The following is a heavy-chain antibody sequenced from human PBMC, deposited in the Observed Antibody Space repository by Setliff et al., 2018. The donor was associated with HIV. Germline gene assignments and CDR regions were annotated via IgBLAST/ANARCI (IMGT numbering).Heavy chain of an antibody. D-gene: IGHD5-18*01. CDR2: IYMRGGT. CDR3: AIDHVTNIAESGYGYTRIDP. Sequence: SETLSLTCTVSGGSIISEISGWAWLRQPAGKGPEWLGQIYMRGGTDYNPSLEGRVTISLDTSKNQFSLKVTSVTAADTAVYYCAIDHVTNIAESGYGYTRIDPWGPGISVTVSS. V-gene: IGHV4-61*09. J-gene: IGHJ5*02. CDR1: GGSIISEISG.